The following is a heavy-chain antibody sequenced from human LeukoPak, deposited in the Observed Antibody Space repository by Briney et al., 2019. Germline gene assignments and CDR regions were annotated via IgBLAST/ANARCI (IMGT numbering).Heavy chain of an antibody. Sequence: GASVKVSCKASGFTSTSSAMQWVRQARGQRLEWIGWIVVGSGNTNYAQKFQERVTITRDMSTSTAYMELSSLRAEDTAVYSCAKGYYGSGSYGWFDYWGQGTLVTVSS. CDR2: IVVGSGNT. CDR1: GFTSTSSA. J-gene: IGHJ4*02. CDR3: AKGYYGSGSYGWFDY. V-gene: IGHV1-58*02. D-gene: IGHD3-10*01.